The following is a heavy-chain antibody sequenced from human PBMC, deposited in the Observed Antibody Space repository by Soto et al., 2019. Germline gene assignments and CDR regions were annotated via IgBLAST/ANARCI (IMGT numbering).Heavy chain of an antibody. CDR3: AAPGGCSSSSCYTSRGYYYYGMDV. Sequence: QVQLVQSGAEVKKPGSSVKVSCKASGGTFSSYAISWVRQAPGQGLEWMGGIIPIFGTANYAQKFQGRVTITADESTSTADMELSSLRSEDTAVYYCAAPGGCSSSSCYTSRGYYYYGMDVWGQGTTVTVSS. J-gene: IGHJ6*02. CDR1: GGTFSSYA. D-gene: IGHD2-2*02. V-gene: IGHV1-69*01. CDR2: IIPIFGTA.